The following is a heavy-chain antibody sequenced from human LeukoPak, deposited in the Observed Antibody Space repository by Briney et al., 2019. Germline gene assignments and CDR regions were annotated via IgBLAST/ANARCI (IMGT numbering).Heavy chain of an antibody. CDR1: GGSLSSYY. CDR3: ARGPYSYDSSGAFDI. Sequence: SETLSLTCTVSGGSLSSYYWGWIRQPPGKGLEWIGSIYYSGSTYYNPSLKSRVTISVDTSKNQFSLKLSSVTAADTAVYFCARGPYSYDSSGAFDIWGQGTMVTVSS. V-gene: IGHV4-39*01. D-gene: IGHD3-22*01. J-gene: IGHJ3*02. CDR2: IYYSGST.